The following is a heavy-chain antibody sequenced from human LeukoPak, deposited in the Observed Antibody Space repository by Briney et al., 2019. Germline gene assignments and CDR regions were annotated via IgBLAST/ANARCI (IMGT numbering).Heavy chain of an antibody. V-gene: IGHV3-23*01. J-gene: IGHJ4*02. CDR2: ISGSGGST. CDR1: GFTFSSYS. D-gene: IGHD3-22*01. Sequence: GGSLRLSCAASGFTFSSYSMNWVRQAPGKGLEWVSAISGSGGSTYYADSVKGRFTISRDNSKNTLYLQMNSLRAEDTAVYYCAKDGEDTYYYDSSGYQTFDYWGQGTLVTVSS. CDR3: AKDGEDTYYYDSSGYQTFDY.